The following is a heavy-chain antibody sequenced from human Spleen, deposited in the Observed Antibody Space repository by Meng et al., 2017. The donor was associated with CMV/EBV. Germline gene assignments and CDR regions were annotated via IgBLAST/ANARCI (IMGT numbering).Heavy chain of an antibody. D-gene: IGHD3-22*01. CDR3: ARGRSSGYYYLVRYFDY. CDR1: GGSFSGYY. CDR2: INHSGST. Sequence: QVQLQQWGAGLLKPSETLSLTCAVYGGSFSGYYWSWIRQPPGKGLEWIGEINHSGSTNYNPSLKSRVTISVDTSKNQFSLKLSSVTAADTAVYYCARGRSSGYYYLVRYFDYWGQGTLFTVSS. J-gene: IGHJ4*02. V-gene: IGHV4-34*01.